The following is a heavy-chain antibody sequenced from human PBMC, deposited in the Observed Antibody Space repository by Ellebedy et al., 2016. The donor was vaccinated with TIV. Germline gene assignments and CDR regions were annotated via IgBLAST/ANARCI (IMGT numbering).Heavy chain of an antibody. J-gene: IGHJ4*02. CDR3: ARDRDYGDFLSSY. CDR2: INPKSGDT. V-gene: IGHV1-2*02. CDR1: GYTFTAYY. Sequence: ASVKVSCXASGYTFTAYYMHWLRQAPGQGLEWMGWINPKSGDTIYAQKLQGRVTMTTDTSTSTAYMELRSLRSDDTAVYYCARDRDYGDFLSSYWGQGTMVTVSS. D-gene: IGHD4-17*01.